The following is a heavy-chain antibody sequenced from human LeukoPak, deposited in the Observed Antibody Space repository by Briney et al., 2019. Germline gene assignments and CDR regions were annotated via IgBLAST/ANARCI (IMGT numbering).Heavy chain of an antibody. Sequence: SETLSLTCAVYGGSFSVYHWSWIRQPPGKGLEWIGEINHSGSTNYIPSLKSRETISIDTSKNQFSLKLSSVSAADTAVYYCARMSPRLRRLTVTTSKGFDYWGQGTLVTVSS. CDR1: GGSFSVYH. V-gene: IGHV4-34*01. J-gene: IGHJ4*02. CDR3: ARMSPRLRRLTVTTSKGFDY. D-gene: IGHD4-17*01. CDR2: INHSGST.